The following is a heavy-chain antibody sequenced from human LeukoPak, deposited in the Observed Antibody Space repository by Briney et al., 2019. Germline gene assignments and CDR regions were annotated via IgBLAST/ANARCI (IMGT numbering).Heavy chain of an antibody. CDR1: GFTVSSNY. Sequence: PGGSLRLSCVASGFTVSSNYMSWVCQVPGKGLEWVSVIYRGGNTYYADSVKGRFTISRDISKNTLYLQMNSLRGEDTAVYYCAREFRVGCAFDMWGQGTMVTVSS. V-gene: IGHV3-66*02. CDR2: IYRGGNT. CDR3: AREFRVGCAFDM. J-gene: IGHJ3*02.